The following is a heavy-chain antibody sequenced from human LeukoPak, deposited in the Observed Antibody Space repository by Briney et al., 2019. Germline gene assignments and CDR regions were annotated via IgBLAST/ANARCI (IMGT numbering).Heavy chain of an antibody. CDR2: INPNSGGT. CDR1: GYTLTDYY. J-gene: IGHJ4*02. CDR3: ALTYSGYDAFDY. V-gene: IGHV1-2*06. Sequence: AASVKVSCKASGYTLTDYYMHWVRQAPGQGLEWMGRINPNSGGTNYAQKFQGRVTMTRDTSISTAYMELSRLRSDDTAVYYCALTYSGYDAFDYWGQGTLVTVSS. D-gene: IGHD5-12*01.